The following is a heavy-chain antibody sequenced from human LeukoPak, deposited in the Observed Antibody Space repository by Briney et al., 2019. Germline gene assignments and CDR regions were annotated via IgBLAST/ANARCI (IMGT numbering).Heavy chain of an antibody. J-gene: IGHJ4*02. CDR1: GAAFTNYG. CDR3: ATEGFYY. Sequence: QSGGSLRLSCAASGAAFTNYGMKWVRQAAGAGLEYISGISSSGDITHYADSVKGRFTISRDNVQNTLYLQMNSLRADDTALYYCATEGFYYWGPGTQVTVSS. V-gene: IGHV3-23*01. CDR2: ISSSGDIT.